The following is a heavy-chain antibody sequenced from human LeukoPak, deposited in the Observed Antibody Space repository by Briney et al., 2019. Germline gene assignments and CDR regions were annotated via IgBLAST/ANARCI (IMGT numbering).Heavy chain of an antibody. Sequence: GGSLRLSCAASGFTFSIDAMHRVRQAPGKGLEWVSVISYDVSNKYYTDSVKGRFTISRDNPKNPLYLQMNSLRAEDTAVYYCARLKLLWSNYFDYWGQGTLVTVSS. V-gene: IGHV3-30*04. CDR2: ISYDVSNK. CDR1: GFTFSIDA. CDR3: ARLKLLWSNYFDY. D-gene: IGHD2-2*01. J-gene: IGHJ4*02.